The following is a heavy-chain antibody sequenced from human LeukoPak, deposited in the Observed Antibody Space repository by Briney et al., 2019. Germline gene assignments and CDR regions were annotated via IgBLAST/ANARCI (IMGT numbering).Heavy chain of an antibody. V-gene: IGHV3-11*01. J-gene: IGHJ4*02. CDR1: GFTFRDYY. CDR3: ARDRGSSGWYEFDS. Sequence: GGSLRLSCVASGFTFRDYYMTWIRQAPGKGLEWVSYISHDADTIYYAESVKGRFVISRDNAKSSLYLQMNSLRADDTAVYYCARDRGSSGWYEFDSWGQGTLVTVSS. D-gene: IGHD6-19*01. CDR2: ISHDADTI.